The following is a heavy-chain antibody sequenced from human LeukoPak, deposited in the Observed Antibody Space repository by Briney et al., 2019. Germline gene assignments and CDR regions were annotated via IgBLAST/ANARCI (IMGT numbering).Heavy chain of an antibody. J-gene: IGHJ4*02. D-gene: IGHD3-22*01. CDR2: IYYSGSI. CDR1: GGSISSYY. Sequence: SETLSLTCTVSGGSISSYYWSWIRQPPGKGLEWIGYIYYSGSINYNPSLKSRVTISVDTSKNQFSLKLSSVTAADTAVYYCARHHDSSGYPIDYWGQGTLVTVSS. CDR3: ARHHDSSGYPIDY. V-gene: IGHV4-59*08.